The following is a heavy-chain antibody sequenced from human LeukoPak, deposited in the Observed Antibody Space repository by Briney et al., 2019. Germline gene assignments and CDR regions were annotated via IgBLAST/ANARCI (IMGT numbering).Heavy chain of an antibody. Sequence: GGSLRLSCAASGFTFSTNYMSWVRQAPGKGLEWVSVISSGGTPYYADSVKGRFTISRDSSENTLYLQMHSLRAEDTAVYYCARGGAGYAFDYWGQGALVTVSS. D-gene: IGHD5-12*01. CDR3: ARGGAGYAFDY. V-gene: IGHV3-66*02. CDR2: ISSGGTP. J-gene: IGHJ4*02. CDR1: GFTFSTNY.